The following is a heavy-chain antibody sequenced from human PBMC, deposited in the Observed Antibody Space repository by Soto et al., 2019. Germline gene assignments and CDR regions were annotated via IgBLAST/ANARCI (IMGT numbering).Heavy chain of an antibody. Sequence: QLHLVQSGAVVKKPGASVTVSCSASGYPVTAYYMHWVRQAPGRGLEWMGGINPATGAAKYTQTFPGRVTLTRDTSTSTSFLELSGLTSEDTAVFFCARGGGVGVAGSAAFDMWGQGTLVTVSS. D-gene: IGHD3-3*01. CDR1: GYPVTAYY. CDR2: INPATGAA. CDR3: ARGGGVGVAGSAAFDM. V-gene: IGHV1-2*02. J-gene: IGHJ3*02.